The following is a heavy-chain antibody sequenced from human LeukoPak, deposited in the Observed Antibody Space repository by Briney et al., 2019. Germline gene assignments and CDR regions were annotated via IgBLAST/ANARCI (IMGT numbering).Heavy chain of an antibody. Sequence: PGGSLRLSCAASGFTFSSYEMNWVRQAPGKGLEWVSYISSSGSTIYYADSVKGRSTISRDNAKNSLYLQMNSLRAEDTAVYYCARDTPMRDFDPWGQGTLVTVSS. CDR1: GFTFSSYE. D-gene: IGHD2-2*01. CDR3: ARDTPMRDFDP. V-gene: IGHV3-48*03. CDR2: ISSSGSTI. J-gene: IGHJ5*02.